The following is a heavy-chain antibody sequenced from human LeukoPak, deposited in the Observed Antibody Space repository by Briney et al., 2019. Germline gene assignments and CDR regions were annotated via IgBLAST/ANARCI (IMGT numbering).Heavy chain of an antibody. D-gene: IGHD1-26*01. CDR3: ARQSLWELLAFDI. Sequence: SETLSLTCTVSGGSISSYYWSWIRQPPGKGLEWSGYIYYSGSTNYNPSLKSRVTISVDTSKNQFSLKLSSVTAADTAVYYCARQSLWELLAFDIWGQGTMVTVSS. CDR1: GGSISSYY. J-gene: IGHJ3*02. CDR2: IYYSGST. V-gene: IGHV4-59*08.